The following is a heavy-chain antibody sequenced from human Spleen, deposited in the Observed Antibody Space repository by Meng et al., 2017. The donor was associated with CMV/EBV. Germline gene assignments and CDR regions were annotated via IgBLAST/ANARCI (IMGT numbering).Heavy chain of an antibody. V-gene: IGHV4-61*01. Sequence: SETLSLTCTVSGGSVSSGSYYWSWIRQPPGKGLEWIGYIYYSGSTNYNPSLKSRVTISVDTSNNQFSLKLSSVTAADTAVYYCARDRWKGYYGMDVWGQGTTVTVSS. D-gene: IGHD1-1*01. J-gene: IGHJ6*02. CDR2: IYYSGST. CDR3: ARDRWKGYYGMDV. CDR1: GGSVSSGSYY.